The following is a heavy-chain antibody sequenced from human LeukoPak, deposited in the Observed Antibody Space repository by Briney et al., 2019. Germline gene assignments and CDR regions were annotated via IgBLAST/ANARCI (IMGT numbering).Heavy chain of an antibody. Sequence: PSETLSLTCAVYGGSFSGYYWSWIRQPPGKGLEWIGYIYYSGSTNYNPSLKSRVTISVDTSKNQFSLKLSSVTAADTAVYYCARLGGRRGPLDYWGQGTLVTVSS. V-gene: IGHV4-59*08. D-gene: IGHD2-15*01. CDR3: ARLGGRRGPLDY. J-gene: IGHJ4*02. CDR2: IYYSGST. CDR1: GGSFSGYY.